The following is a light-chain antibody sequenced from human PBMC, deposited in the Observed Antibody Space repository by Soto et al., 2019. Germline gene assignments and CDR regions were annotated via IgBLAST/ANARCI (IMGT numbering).Light chain of an antibody. Sequence: DIQMTQSPSSRSASVVDRVNITCRASQIITRYLNWYQQKPGKAPNLLIYAASSLHSGVPSRFSGAGSGTDFTLTISSLQPEDFATYYCQQTSRTPKTFGQGTKVDIK. J-gene: IGKJ1*01. V-gene: IGKV1-39*01. CDR1: QIITRY. CDR2: AAS. CDR3: QQTSRTPKT.